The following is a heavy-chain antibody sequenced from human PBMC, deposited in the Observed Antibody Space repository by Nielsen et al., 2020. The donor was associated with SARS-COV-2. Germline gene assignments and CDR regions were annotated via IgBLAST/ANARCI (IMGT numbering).Heavy chain of an antibody. CDR3: ASPRHALMLYHMDY. J-gene: IGHJ4*02. V-gene: IGHV3-30*02. D-gene: IGHD2-8*01. CDR1: GFTFSNFA. CDR2: IRYDGNSK. Sequence: GESLKISCAASGFTFSNFAMNWVRQAPGKGLEWVAFIRYDGNSKYYADSVKGRFTISRDNSNNTLYLQMSSLRPEDTALYYCASPRHALMLYHMDYWGQGTLVTVSS.